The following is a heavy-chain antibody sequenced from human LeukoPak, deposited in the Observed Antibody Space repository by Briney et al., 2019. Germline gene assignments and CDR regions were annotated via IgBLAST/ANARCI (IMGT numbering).Heavy chain of an antibody. Sequence: PSETLSLTCSVSSGSIISNNDYWGWIRQPPWKGLEWIGSIYYSGSTYYNPSLKSRVTISVDTSKNQFSLKLSSVTAADTAVYYCARRDYYGSGFDYWGQGTLVTVSS. CDR1: SGSIISNNDY. V-gene: IGHV4-39*01. D-gene: IGHD3-10*01. CDR2: IYYSGST. CDR3: ARRDYYGSGFDY. J-gene: IGHJ4*02.